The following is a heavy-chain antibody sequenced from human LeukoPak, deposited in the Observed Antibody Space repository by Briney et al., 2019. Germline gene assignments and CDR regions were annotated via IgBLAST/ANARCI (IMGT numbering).Heavy chain of an antibody. V-gene: IGHV4-4*09. CDR1: GGSISSYY. J-gene: IGHJ4*02. D-gene: IGHD6-13*01. CDR3: ARASEQQLTTYYFDY. Sequence: SETLSLTCTVSGGSISSYYWSWIRQPPGKGLDWIGYIYTSGRTNYNPSLKSRVTISVDTSKNQFSLKLSSVTAADTAVYYCARASEQQLTTYYFDYWGQGTLVTVSS. CDR2: IYTSGRT.